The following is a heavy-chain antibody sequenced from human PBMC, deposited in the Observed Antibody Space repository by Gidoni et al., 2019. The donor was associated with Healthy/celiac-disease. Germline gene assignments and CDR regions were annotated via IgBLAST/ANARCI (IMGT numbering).Heavy chain of an antibody. CDR3: ARIYCSGGSCYENAFDI. V-gene: IGHV1-69*06. CDR2: IIPIFGTA. D-gene: IGHD2-15*01. Sequence: QVQLVQSGAEVKKPGSSVKVSCKASGGTFSSYAISWVRQAPGQGLEWMGGIIPIFGTANYAQKFQGRVTITADKSTSTAYMELSSLRSEDTAVYYCARIYCSGGSCYENAFDIWGQGTMVTVS. CDR1: GGTFSSYA. J-gene: IGHJ3*02.